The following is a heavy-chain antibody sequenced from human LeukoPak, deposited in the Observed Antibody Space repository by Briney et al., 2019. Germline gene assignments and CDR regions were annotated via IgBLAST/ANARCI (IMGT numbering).Heavy chain of an antibody. CDR1: GFTFSDYW. V-gene: IGHV3-74*01. CDR3: ARGGRPDY. J-gene: IGHJ4*02. Sequence: GGSLRLSCAASGFTFSDYWIHWVRQAPGKGLVWVSRINTDGSITNYADSVKGRFSISRDNAKNTLYLQMSSLRAEDTAVYYCARGGRPDYWGQGTLVTVSS. CDR2: INTDGSIT. D-gene: IGHD3-10*01.